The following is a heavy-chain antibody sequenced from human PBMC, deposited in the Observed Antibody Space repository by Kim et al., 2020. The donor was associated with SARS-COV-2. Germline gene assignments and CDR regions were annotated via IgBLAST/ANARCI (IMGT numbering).Heavy chain of an antibody. D-gene: IGHD5-12*01. CDR3: ARINSGYDD. V-gene: IGHV1-69*02. J-gene: IGHJ4*02. Sequence: SVKVSCKASGDTFNRYTINWVRQAPGQGLEWMGRIIPFLEIVDYAQKFQGWVTFTVEKSIRPTYLELRSLSLDDTAVYYCARINSGYDDWGQGSLVTVSS. CDR1: GDTFNRYT. CDR2: IIPFLEIV.